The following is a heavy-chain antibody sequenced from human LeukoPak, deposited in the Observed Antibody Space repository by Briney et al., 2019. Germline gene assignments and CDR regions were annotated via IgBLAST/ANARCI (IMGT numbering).Heavy chain of an antibody. CDR1: GGSISSYY. Sequence: SSETLSLTCTVSGGSISSYYWSWIRQPPGKGLEWIGYIYTSGSTNYNPSLKSRVTISVDTSKNQFSLKLSSVTAADTAVYYCARTYYYDSSGYYYVPYYSTTTWTSGAKGPRSPSP. CDR3: ARTYYYDSSGYYYVPYYSTTTWTS. J-gene: IGHJ6*03. CDR2: IYTSGST. V-gene: IGHV4-4*09. D-gene: IGHD3-22*01.